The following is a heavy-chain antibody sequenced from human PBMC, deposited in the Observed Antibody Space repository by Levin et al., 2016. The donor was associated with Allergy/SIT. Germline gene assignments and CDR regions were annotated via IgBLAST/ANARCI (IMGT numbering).Heavy chain of an antibody. J-gene: IGHJ4*02. Sequence: SETLSLTCAVYGGSFSGYYWSWIRQPPGKGLEWIGEINHSGSTNYNPSLKSRVTISVDTSKNQFSLKLSSVTAADTAVYYCARGGPSRYFDWWGQGTLVTVSS. CDR1: GGSFSGYY. D-gene: IGHD3-9*01. CDR2: INHSGST. V-gene: IGHV4-34*01. CDR3: ARGGPSRYFDW.